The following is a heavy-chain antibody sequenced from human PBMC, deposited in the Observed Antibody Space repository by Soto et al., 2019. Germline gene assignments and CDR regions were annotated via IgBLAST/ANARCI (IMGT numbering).Heavy chain of an antibody. Sequence: GASVKVSCKASGGTFDTYAISWVRQAPGQGLEWMGGVIPMFLKPNYGQKFKGRVTITAVKSTNTVYMEMISLMSEDTAVYYCVRGGGEMANPPPYLYWGQGTQVTVSS. CDR3: VRGGGEMANPPPYLY. CDR1: GGTFDTYA. V-gene: IGHV1-69*06. J-gene: IGHJ4*02. CDR2: VIPMFLKP. D-gene: IGHD3-16*01.